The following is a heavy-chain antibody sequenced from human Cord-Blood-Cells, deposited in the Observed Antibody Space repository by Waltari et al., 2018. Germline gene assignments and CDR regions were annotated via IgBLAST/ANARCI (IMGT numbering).Heavy chain of an antibody. D-gene: IGHD7-27*01. CDR2: IKPRGGST. J-gene: IGHJ3*02. V-gene: IGHV1-46*03. CDR1: GYTFTSYY. Sequence: QVQLVQSGAEVKKPGASVKVSCKASGYTFTSYYMHWVRQAPGQGLEWMGIIKPRGGSTSYAQKYQGRVTMTRDTSTSTVYMELSSLRSEDTAVYYCARDRKLGKEAARNAFDIWGQGTMVTVSS. CDR3: ARDRKLGKEAARNAFDI.